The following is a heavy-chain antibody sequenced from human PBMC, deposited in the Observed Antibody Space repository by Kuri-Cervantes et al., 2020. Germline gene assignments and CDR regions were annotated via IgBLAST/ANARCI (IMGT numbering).Heavy chain of an antibody. CDR2: IYYSGST. Sequence: SETLSLTCTVSGGSISTSSYYWGWIRQPPGKGLEWIGTIYYSGSTHYNPSLKSRVTISVDTSKSQFSLKLSSVTAADTAVYYCVRHVDGYSPGYYMDVWGKGTTVTVSS. D-gene: IGHD5-24*01. CDR1: GGSISTSSYY. CDR3: VRHVDGYSPGYYMDV. V-gene: IGHV4-39*01. J-gene: IGHJ6*03.